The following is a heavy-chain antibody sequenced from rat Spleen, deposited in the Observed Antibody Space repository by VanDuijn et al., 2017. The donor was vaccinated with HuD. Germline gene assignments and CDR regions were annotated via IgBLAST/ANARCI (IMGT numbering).Heavy chain of an antibody. J-gene: IGHJ2*01. CDR1: GFTYSNYG. V-gene: IGHV5-29*01. Sequence: EVQLVESGGGLVQPGRSLKLSCAASGFTYSNYGMAWVRQAPKKGLEWVASISDEGNSTYYGESVKGRVTISRDNSKSTLYLQMNRLRSEDTATYYGTREGLYYYGGYSEEDYWGQGGMVTVSS. D-gene: IGHD1-11*01. CDR2: ISDEGNST. CDR3: TREGLYYYGGYSEEDY.